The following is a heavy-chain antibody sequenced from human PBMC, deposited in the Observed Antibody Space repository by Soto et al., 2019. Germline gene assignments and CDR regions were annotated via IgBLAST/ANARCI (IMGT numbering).Heavy chain of an antibody. CDR2: VYPSGAT. CDR3: ARVMGDWGTYYYYYGMDV. J-gene: IGHJ6*02. V-gene: IGHV4-30-2*06. Sequence: PSETLSLTCSVSGDSIRSLGYSWDWIRQSPGRGLEWIGYVYPSGATYYNPSFRGRLTLSVDKSKNQFSLKLTSVSAADTAVYYCARVMGDWGTYYYYYGMDVWGQGTTVTVSS. CDR1: GDSIRSLGYS. D-gene: IGHD3-16*01.